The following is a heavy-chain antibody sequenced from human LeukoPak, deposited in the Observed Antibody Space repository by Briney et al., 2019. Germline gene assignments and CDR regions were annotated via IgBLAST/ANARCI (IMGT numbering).Heavy chain of an antibody. V-gene: IGHV3-30*04. Sequence: GGSLRLSCAASGFTFSSYAMHWVRQAPGKGLEWVAVISYDGSNKYYADSVKGRFTISRDNSKNTLYLQMNSLRAEDTAVYYCARDAKYSSSFLFWGQGTLVAVSS. CDR2: ISYDGSNK. CDR1: GFTFSSYA. D-gene: IGHD6-6*01. J-gene: IGHJ4*02. CDR3: ARDAKYSSSFLF.